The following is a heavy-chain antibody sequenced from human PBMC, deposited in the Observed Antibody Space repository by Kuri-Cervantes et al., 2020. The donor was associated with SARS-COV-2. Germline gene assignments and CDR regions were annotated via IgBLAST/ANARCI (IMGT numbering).Heavy chain of an antibody. J-gene: IGHJ2*01. CDR3: ARESRDAYNLGNFDL. Sequence: GESLKISCAASGFTFSSYEMHWVRQAPGKGLEWVSYISSSGSAIYYADSVKGRFTISRDNAKNSLYLQMNSLRDEDTAVYYCARESRDAYNLGNFDLWGRGTLVTVSS. CDR2: ISSSGSAI. D-gene: IGHD5-24*01. V-gene: IGHV3-48*03. CDR1: GFTFSSYE.